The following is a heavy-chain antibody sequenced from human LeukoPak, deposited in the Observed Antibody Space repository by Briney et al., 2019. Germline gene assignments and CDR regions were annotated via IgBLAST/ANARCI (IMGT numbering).Heavy chain of an antibody. CDR1: GYTLTELS. D-gene: IGHD3-10*01. Sequence: ASVKVSCTVSGYTLTELSMHWVRQAPGKGLEWMGGFDPEDGETIYAQKFQGRVTMTEDTSTDTAYMELSSLRSEDTAVYYCATVIMVRGVDNWFDPWGQGTLVTVSS. V-gene: IGHV1-24*01. CDR2: FDPEDGET. CDR3: ATVIMVRGVDNWFDP. J-gene: IGHJ5*02.